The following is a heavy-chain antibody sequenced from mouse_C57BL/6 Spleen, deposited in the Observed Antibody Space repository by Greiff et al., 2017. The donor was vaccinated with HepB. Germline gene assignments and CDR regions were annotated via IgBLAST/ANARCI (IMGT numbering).Heavy chain of an antibody. CDR2: INPSNGGT. V-gene: IGHV1-53*01. CDR1: GYTFTSYW. D-gene: IGHD2-1*01. Sequence: QVQLQQPGTELVKPGASVKLSCKASGYTFTSYWMHCVKQRPGQGLEWIGNINPSNGGTNYNEKFKSKATLTVDKSSSTAYMQLSSLTSEDSAVYYCARRGNGNYVGYYAMDYWGQGTSVTVSS. J-gene: IGHJ4*01. CDR3: ARRGNGNYVGYYAMDY.